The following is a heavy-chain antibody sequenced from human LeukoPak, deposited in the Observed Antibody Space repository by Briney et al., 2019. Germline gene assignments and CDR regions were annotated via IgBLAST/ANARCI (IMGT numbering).Heavy chain of an antibody. CDR1: GFTFTNAW. CDR3: TTDLGTYYHGSQRLIPIDY. Sequence: LGGSLRLSCVDSGFTFTNAWMSWVRQAPGKGLEWIGRIKSKTDGETTNYAEPVRGRFTISRGDSKSAVYLQMNSLKIEDTAVYYCTTDLGTYYHGSQRLIPIDYWGQGTLVTVSS. J-gene: IGHJ4*02. D-gene: IGHD3-10*01. V-gene: IGHV3-15*01. CDR2: IKSKTDGETT.